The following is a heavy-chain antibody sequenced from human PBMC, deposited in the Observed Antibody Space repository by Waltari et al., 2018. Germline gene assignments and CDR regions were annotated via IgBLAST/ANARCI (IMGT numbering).Heavy chain of an antibody. J-gene: IGHJ5*02. Sequence: QLQLQESGPGLVKPSETLSLPSIFSGGPISSINYYWGWIRQPPGKGLEWIGSIYSGGSTYYNPSLKSRVTISVDTSKNHFSLKLNYVTAADTAVYFCARDRPGTINSFDPWGQGTLVTVSS. V-gene: IGHV4-39*02. CDR3: ARDRPGTINSFDP. CDR1: GGPISSINYY. CDR2: IYSGGST. D-gene: IGHD1-1*01.